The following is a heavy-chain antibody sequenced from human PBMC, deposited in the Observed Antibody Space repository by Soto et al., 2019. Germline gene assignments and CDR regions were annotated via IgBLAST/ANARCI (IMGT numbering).Heavy chain of an antibody. CDR3: ARSVDLDH. V-gene: IGHV3-11*06. CDR1: GFIFSDFY. Sequence: GSRRVSGAASGFIFSDFYMSWIRQAPGKGLEWVSYISLSRGYTKYADSVKGRFTISRDNKKNLLYLQMNSLRAEDTAVYYCARSVDLDHWGQGTLVTVSS. J-gene: IGHJ4*02. D-gene: IGHD2-15*01. CDR2: ISLSRGYT.